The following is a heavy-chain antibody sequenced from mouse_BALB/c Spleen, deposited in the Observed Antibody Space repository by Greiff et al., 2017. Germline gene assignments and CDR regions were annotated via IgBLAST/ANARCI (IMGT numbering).Heavy chain of an antibody. CDR1: GFTFSSYA. CDR3: ARHEKGAMDY. J-gene: IGHJ4*01. V-gene: IGHV5-9-3*01. CDR2: ISSGGSYT. Sequence: EVQVVESGGGLVKPGGSLKLSCAASGFTFSSYAMSWVRQTPEKRLEWVATISSGGSYTYYPDSVKGRFTISRDNAKNTLYLQMSSLRSEDTAMYYCARHEKGAMDYWGQGTSVTVSS.